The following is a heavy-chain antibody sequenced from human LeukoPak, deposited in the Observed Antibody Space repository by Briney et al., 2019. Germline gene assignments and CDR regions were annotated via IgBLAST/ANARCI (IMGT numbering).Heavy chain of an antibody. CDR1: GFTFSNYG. D-gene: IGHD3-10*01. Sequence: QPGGSLKLSCAASGFTFSNYGMHWVRQAPGKGLEWVAVIWYDGSNKYYADSVKGRFTISRDNPKNTLYLQMNSLRAEDTAVYYCARAYLFDSGNYGHDCWGQGTLVTVSS. CDR2: IWYDGSNK. J-gene: IGHJ4*02. CDR3: ARAYLFDSGNYGHDC. V-gene: IGHV3-33*01.